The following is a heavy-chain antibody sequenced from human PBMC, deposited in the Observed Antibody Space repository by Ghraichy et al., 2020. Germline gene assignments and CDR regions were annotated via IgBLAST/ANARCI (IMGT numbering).Heavy chain of an antibody. Sequence: LSLTCAASGFTFSNYAMSWVRQAPGRGLVWVSSIGAFDSNTYYVDSVKGRFTISRDNSKNTLFLQMNGLRAEDTAVYFCANLWSGYSAYYYDMEVWGQGTTVTVSS. D-gene: IGHD3-3*01. V-gene: IGHV3-23*01. CDR2: IGAFDSNT. CDR1: GFTFSNYA. CDR3: ANLWSGYSAYYYDMEV. J-gene: IGHJ6*02.